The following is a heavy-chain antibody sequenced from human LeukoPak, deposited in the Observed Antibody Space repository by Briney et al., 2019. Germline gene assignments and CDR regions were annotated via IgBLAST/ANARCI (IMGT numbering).Heavy chain of an antibody. CDR1: GYSISSDYY. J-gene: IGHJ3*02. V-gene: IGHV4-38-2*02. CDR2: VHHSGST. CDR3: ARARRWLQINRDAFDI. Sequence: PSETLSLTCTVSGYSISSDYYWGWIRQSPGKGLEWIGSVHHSGSTYYNPSLKSRVTISIDTSKNQFSLKLSSVTAADTAVYYCARARRWLQINRDAFDIWGQGTMVTVSS. D-gene: IGHD5-24*01.